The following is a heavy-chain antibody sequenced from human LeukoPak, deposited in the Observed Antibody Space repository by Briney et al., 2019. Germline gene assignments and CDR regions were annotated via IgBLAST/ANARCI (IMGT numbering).Heavy chain of an antibody. Sequence: PSETLSLTCTVSGGSISSYYWSWIRQPPGKGLEWIGYIYYSGSTNYNPSLKSQVTISVDTSKNQFSLKLSSVTAADTAVYYCARASLLWFGELPGWFDPWGQGTLVTVSS. V-gene: IGHV4-59*01. D-gene: IGHD3-10*01. CDR3: ARASLLWFGELPGWFDP. CDR1: GGSISSYY. CDR2: IYYSGST. J-gene: IGHJ5*02.